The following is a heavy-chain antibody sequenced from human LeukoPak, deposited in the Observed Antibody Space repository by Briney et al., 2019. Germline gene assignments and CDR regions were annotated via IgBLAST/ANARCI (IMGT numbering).Heavy chain of an antibody. Sequence: GGSLRLSCAASGFTFSSYGMHWVRQAPGKGLEWVAFIRYDGSNKYYADSVKGRFTISRDNSKNTLYLQMNSLRAEDTAVYYCAKSRGSYWVPEFDYWGQGTLVTVSS. J-gene: IGHJ4*02. V-gene: IGHV3-30*02. CDR1: GFTFSSYG. CDR3: AKSRGSYWVPEFDY. CDR2: IRYDGSNK. D-gene: IGHD1-26*01.